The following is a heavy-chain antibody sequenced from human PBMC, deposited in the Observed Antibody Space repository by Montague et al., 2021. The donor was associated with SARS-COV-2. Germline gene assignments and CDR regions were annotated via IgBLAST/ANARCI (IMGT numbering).Heavy chain of an antibody. D-gene: IGHD2-2*02. Sequence: SETLSLTCAVSGESFSGYYWSSMRHPPGKGRQWMGEVNHSGSTNYYTPLNSRVTITGDTSKNKFSLKLSSVTAADTAVYYCASLTLGYCSSTGCYSDWFDPWGQGTLVTVSS. V-gene: IGHV4-34*01. CDR3: ASLTLGYCSSTGCYSDWFDP. J-gene: IGHJ5*02. CDR2: VNHSGST. CDR1: GESFSGYY.